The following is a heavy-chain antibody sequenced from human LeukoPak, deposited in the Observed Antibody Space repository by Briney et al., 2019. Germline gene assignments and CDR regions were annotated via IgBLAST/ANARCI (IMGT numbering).Heavy chain of an antibody. D-gene: IGHD3-10*01. J-gene: IGHJ4*02. V-gene: IGHV3-33*01. Sequence: GGSLRLSCAASGFTFRSYGMHWVRQAPGKGLEWVAVIWSDGSNKYYADSVKGRFTISRDNSKNTLYLQMNSLRAEDTAVYYCASRTDYYGSGSSHFDYWGQGTLVTVSS. CDR2: IWSDGSNK. CDR3: ASRTDYYGSGSSHFDY. CDR1: GFTFRSYG.